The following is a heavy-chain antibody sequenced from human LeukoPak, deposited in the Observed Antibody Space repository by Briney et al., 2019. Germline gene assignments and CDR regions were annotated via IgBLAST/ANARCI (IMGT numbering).Heavy chain of an antibody. Sequence: ASVKVSCKASGGTFSSYAISWVRQAPGQGLEWMGGIILIFGTANYAQRFQGRVTITADESTSTAYMELSSLRSEDTAVYYCARAFEHHYDSSGYSSYYFDYWGQGTLVTVSS. CDR1: GGTFSSYA. V-gene: IGHV1-69*13. CDR3: ARAFEHHYDSSGYSSYYFDY. D-gene: IGHD3-22*01. CDR2: IILIFGTA. J-gene: IGHJ4*02.